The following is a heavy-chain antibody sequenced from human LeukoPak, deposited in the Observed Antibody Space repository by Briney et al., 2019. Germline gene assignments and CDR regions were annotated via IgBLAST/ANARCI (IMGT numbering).Heavy chain of an antibody. V-gene: IGHV4-4*07. CDR1: GGSISSYY. CDR3: ATAVAIFGVVIMDY. J-gene: IGHJ4*02. D-gene: IGHD3-3*01. Sequence: ASETLSLICTVSGGSISSYYWSWIRQPAGKGLEWIGRIYASGSTYYNPSLKSRVTMSVDTSKNQFSLKLSSVTAADTAVYYCATAVAIFGVVIMDYWGQGTLVTVSS. CDR2: IYASGST.